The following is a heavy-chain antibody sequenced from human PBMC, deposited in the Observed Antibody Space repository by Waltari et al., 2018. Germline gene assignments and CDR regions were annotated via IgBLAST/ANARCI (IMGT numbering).Heavy chain of an antibody. Sequence: QVQLQESGPGLVKPSQTLSLTCTVSGGSISSGGYYWSWIRPQPGQGLEWIWYIYYSGGTSYNPSLKRRVTGSVDTSKNQFSLKLSSVTAADTAVYYCARGDYYYGMDVWGQGTTVTVSS. J-gene: IGHJ6*02. CDR3: ARGDYYYGMDV. CDR1: GGSISSGGYY. CDR2: IYYSGGT. V-gene: IGHV4-31*03.